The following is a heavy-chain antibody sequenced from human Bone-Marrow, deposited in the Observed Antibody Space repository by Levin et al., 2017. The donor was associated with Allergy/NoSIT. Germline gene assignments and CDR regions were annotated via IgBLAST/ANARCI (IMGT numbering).Heavy chain of an antibody. V-gene: IGHV3-21*01. D-gene: IGHD2/OR15-2a*01. CDR2: ISSDSSDL. CDR3: VRGIIGDVRVAHKEAFDV. Sequence: GGSLRLSCIVSGFTFSDYSIYWVRQAPGKGLEWISSISSDSSDLYYADSVKGRFTISRDNAKNSLNLQVSSLRAEDTAVYHCVRGIIGDVRVAHKEAFDVWGQGTMVTGSS. J-gene: IGHJ3*01. CDR1: GFTFSDYS.